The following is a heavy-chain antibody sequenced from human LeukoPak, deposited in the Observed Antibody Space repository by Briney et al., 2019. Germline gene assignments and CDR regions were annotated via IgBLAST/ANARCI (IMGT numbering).Heavy chain of an antibody. CDR3: AKDQRIVVVRVSIDY. CDR2: ISGSGGST. V-gene: IGHV3-23*01. CDR1: GFTFSSHA. D-gene: IGHD3-22*01. J-gene: IGHJ4*02. Sequence: GGSQRLSCAPSGFTFSSHAMSWARQARGRGRECVSAISGSGGSTYYADSVKGRFTISRDNSKNTLYLQMNSLRAEDTAVYYCAKDQRIVVVRVSIDYWGQGTLVTVSS.